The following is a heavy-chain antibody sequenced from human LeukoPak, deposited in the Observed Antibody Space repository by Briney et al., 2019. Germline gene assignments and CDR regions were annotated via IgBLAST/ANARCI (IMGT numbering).Heavy chain of an antibody. D-gene: IGHD4-17*01. CDR2: IYYSWST. CDR1: GGSISSGGYY. V-gene: IGHV4-31*03. J-gene: IGHJ4*02. CDR3: ARGSALTVTTDY. Sequence: SQTLSLTCTVSGGSISSGGYYWSWIRQHPGKGLEWIGYIYYSWSTYYNPSLKSRVTISVDTSKNQFSLKLSSVTAADTAVYYCARGSALTVTTDYWGQGTLVTVSS.